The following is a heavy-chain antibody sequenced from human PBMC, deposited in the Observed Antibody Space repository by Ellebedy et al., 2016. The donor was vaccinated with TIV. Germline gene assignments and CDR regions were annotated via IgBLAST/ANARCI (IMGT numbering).Heavy chain of an antibody. Sequence: ESLKISXAASGFTFSSYAMSWVRQAPGKGLEWIGEINHSGSTNYNPSLKSRVTISVDTSKNQFSLKLSSVTAADTAVYYCARKVVAATPLGMDVWGQGTTVTVSS. J-gene: IGHJ6*02. D-gene: IGHD2-15*01. CDR3: ARKVVAATPLGMDV. CDR2: INHSGST. V-gene: IGHV4-34*01. CDR1: GFTFSSYA.